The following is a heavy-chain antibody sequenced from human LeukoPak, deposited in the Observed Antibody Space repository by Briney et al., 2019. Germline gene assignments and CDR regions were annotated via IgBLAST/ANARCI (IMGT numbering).Heavy chain of an antibody. CDR2: IYPGYSDA. D-gene: IGHD2-2*03. J-gene: IGHJ4*02. CDR3: ARSLGYCSSTSCYGSGPNFDY. CDR1: GYILTNNW. V-gene: IGHV5-51*01. Sequence: GESLKISCKVSGYILTNNWIGWVRQVPGKGLEWMGLIYPGYSDAKYSPSFQGQVTISADKSISTAYLQWSSLKASDTAMYYCARSLGYCSSTSCYGSGPNFDYWGQGTLVTVSS.